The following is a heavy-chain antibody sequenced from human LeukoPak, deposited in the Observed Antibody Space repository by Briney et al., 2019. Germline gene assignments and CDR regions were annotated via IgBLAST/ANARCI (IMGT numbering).Heavy chain of an antibody. J-gene: IGHJ5*02. CDR3: ARRFYDSSGET. CDR1: GGTFSSYA. D-gene: IGHD3-22*01. CDR2: IIPIFGIA. Sequence: SVKASCKASGGTFSSYAISWVRQAPGQGLEWMGRIIPIFGIANYAQKFQGRVTITADKSTSTAYMELSSLRSEDTAVYYCARRFYDSSGETWGQGTLVTVSS. V-gene: IGHV1-69*10.